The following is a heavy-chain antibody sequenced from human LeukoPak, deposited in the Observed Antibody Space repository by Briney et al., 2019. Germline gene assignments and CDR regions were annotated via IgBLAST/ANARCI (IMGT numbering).Heavy chain of an antibody. CDR1: GFTFSSYA. D-gene: IGHD6-13*01. CDR2: ISYDGSNK. V-gene: IGHV3-30*04. J-gene: IGHJ4*02. CDR3: ARGAHRIATTSKIDY. Sequence: GRSLRLSCAASGFTFSSYAMHWVRQAPGKGLEWVALISYDGSNKYYADSVKGRFTISRDNSKNTLYLQMNSLRAEDTAVYYCARGAHRIATTSKIDYWGQGTLVTVSS.